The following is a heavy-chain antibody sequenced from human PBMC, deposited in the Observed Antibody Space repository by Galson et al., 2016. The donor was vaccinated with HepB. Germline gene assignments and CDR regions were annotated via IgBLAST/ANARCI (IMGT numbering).Heavy chain of an antibody. V-gene: IGHV3-33*06. Sequence: SLRLSCAASGFTFSRKGMHWVRQPPGKGLEWMAVIWYDGTTKSYAESVKGRFIISRDNSKNTLYLQINGVRAEDTAIYYCAKDVGLGRGWWSLDSWGQGALVTVSS. D-gene: IGHD6-19*01. J-gene: IGHJ4*02. CDR2: IWYDGTTK. CDR3: AKDVGLGRGWWSLDS. CDR1: GFTFSRKG.